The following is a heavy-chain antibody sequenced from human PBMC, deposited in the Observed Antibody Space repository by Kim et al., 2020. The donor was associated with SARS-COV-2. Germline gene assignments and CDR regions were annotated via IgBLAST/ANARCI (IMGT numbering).Heavy chain of an antibody. CDR3: AKDALPHATATPTLFDY. D-gene: IGHD5-18*01. CDR2: ISGSGGST. V-gene: IGHV3-23*01. Sequence: GGSLRLSCAASGFTFSSYAMSWVRQAPGKGLEWVSAISGSGGSTYYADSVKGRFTISRDNSKNTLYLQMNSLRAEDTAVYYCAKDALPHATATPTLFDYWGQGTLVTVSS. CDR1: GFTFSSYA. J-gene: IGHJ4*02.